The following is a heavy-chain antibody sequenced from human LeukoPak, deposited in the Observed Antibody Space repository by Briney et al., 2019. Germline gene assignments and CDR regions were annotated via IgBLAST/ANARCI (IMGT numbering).Heavy chain of an antibody. V-gene: IGHV4-30-4*08. CDR1: GGSISSGDYY. Sequence: PSQTLSLTCTVSGGSISSGDYYWSWIRQPPGKGLEWIGYIYYSGSTYYNPSLKSRVTISVDTSKNQFSLKLSSVTAADTAVYYCARELGYCSRTSCYPDYWGQGTLVTVSS. D-gene: IGHD2-2*01. CDR3: ARELGYCSRTSCYPDY. CDR2: IYYSGST. J-gene: IGHJ4*02.